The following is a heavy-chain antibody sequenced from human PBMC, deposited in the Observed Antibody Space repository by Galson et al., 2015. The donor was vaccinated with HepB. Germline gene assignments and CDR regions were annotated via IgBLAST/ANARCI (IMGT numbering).Heavy chain of an antibody. V-gene: IGHV3-53*01. J-gene: IGHJ5*02. CDR2: VYAGGTT. CDR1: GFTVSSNY. D-gene: IGHD3-16*01. Sequence: SLRLSCAASGFTVSSNYMSWVRQAPGKGLEWVSVVYAGGTTYYADSVKGRFTISRDNAKDSVYLQLDSLRAEDTAVYYCVKEGAWFGGDWFDPWGQGTLVIVS. CDR3: VKEGAWFGGDWFDP.